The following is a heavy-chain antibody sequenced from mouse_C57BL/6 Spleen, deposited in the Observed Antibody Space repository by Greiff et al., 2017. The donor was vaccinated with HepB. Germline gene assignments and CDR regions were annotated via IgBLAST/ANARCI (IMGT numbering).Heavy chain of an antibody. CDR1: GYTFTSYW. CDR3: ARKDYGSTSMDY. CDR2: IDPSDSYT. J-gene: IGHJ4*01. D-gene: IGHD1-1*01. Sequence: QVQLQQPGAELVMPGASVKLSCKASGYTFTSYWMHWVKQRPGQGLEWIGEIDPSDSYTNYNQKFKGKSTLTVDKSSSTAYMQLSSLTSEDSAVYYCARKDYGSTSMDYWGQGTSVTVSS. V-gene: IGHV1-69*01.